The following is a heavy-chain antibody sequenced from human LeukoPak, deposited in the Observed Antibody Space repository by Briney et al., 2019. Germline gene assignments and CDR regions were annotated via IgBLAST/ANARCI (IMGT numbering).Heavy chain of an antibody. CDR2: THSSGGT. J-gene: IGHJ5*02. CDR1: GLIVSSNF. D-gene: IGHD4-17*01. Sequence: PGGSLRLSCAASGLIVSSNFMSWVRQAPGKGLEWVSATHSSGGTYYADSVKGRFTISRDTSKNTLYLQINSLSVEDTAVYYCIVFGDSNHWGQGTLVTVSS. CDR3: IVFGDSNH. V-gene: IGHV3-53*01.